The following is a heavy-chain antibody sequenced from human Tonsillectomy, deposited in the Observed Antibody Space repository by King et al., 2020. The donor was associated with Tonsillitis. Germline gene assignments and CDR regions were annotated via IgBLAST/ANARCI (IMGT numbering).Heavy chain of an antibody. J-gene: IGHJ3*02. CDR2: IYTSGST. V-gene: IGHV4-61*02. CDR3: AREPTYGLTPANAFDI. Sequence: QLQESGPGLVKPSQTLSLTCTVSGGSISSGSYYWSWIRQPAGKGLEWIGRIYTSGSTNYNPSLKSRVTMSVDTSKNQFSLKLSSVTAADTAVYYCAREPTYGLTPANAFDIWGQGTMVTVSS. D-gene: IGHD4-23*01. CDR1: GGSISSGSYY.